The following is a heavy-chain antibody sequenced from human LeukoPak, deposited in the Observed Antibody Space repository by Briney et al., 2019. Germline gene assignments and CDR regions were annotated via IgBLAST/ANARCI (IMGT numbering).Heavy chain of an antibody. J-gene: IGHJ4*02. CDR3: ARVYRSGGSIDY. CDR1: RFTFSDYY. V-gene: IGHV3-11*04. Sequence: PGGSLRLSCAASRFTFSDYYMTGIRQAPGKGLEWVSYISNTGSTMYYADSVKGRFTISRDNAKNSLYLQMNSLRAEDTAVYYCARVYRSGGSIDYWGQGTLVTVSS. CDR2: ISNTGSTM. D-gene: IGHD2-15*01.